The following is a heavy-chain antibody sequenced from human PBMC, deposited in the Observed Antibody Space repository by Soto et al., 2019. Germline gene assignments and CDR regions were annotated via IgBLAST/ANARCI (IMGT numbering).Heavy chain of an antibody. J-gene: IGHJ6*02. Sequence: EVQLLESGGGLVQPGGSLRLSCAASGFTFSSYAMSWVRQAPGKGLEWVSAISGSGGSTYYADSVKGRFTISRDNSKNTLYLQINSLRAEDTAVYYCARSPVSGWEYYYYGMDVWGQGTTVTVSS. V-gene: IGHV3-23*01. CDR3: ARSPVSGWEYYYYGMDV. D-gene: IGHD6-19*01. CDR2: ISGSGGST. CDR1: GFTFSSYA.